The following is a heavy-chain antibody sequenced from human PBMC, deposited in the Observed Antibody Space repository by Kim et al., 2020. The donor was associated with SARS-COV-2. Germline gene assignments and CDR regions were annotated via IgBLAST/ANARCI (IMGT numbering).Heavy chain of an antibody. CDR3: TTDFYYGSGSYEVAAFDI. Sequence: VKGRFTISRDDSKNTLYLQMNSLKTEDTAVYYCTTDFYYGSGSYEVAAFDIWGQGTMVTVSS. V-gene: IGHV3-15*01. D-gene: IGHD3-10*01. J-gene: IGHJ3*02.